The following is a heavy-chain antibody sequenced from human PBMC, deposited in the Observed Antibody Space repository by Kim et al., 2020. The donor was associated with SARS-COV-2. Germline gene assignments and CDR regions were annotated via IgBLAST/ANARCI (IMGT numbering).Heavy chain of an antibody. CDR2: T. D-gene: IGHD4-17*01. J-gene: IGHJ4*02. CDR3: ARDLSGDYGDY. Sequence: TKYSQKFQGRVTITRDTSASTAYMELSSLRAEDTAVYYCARDLSGDYGDYWGQGTLVTVS. V-gene: IGHV1-3*01.